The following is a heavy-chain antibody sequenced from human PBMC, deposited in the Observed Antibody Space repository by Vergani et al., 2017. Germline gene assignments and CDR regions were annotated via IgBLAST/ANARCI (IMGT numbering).Heavy chain of an antibody. J-gene: IGHJ4*02. Sequence: QVQLVECGGGVVQPGRSLRLSCAASGFTFSSYGMHWVRQAPGKGLEWVAVIWYDGSNKYYADSVKGRFTISRDNSKNTLYLQMNSLRAEDTAVYYCAREVYDSSGYLFDYWGQGTLVTVSS. CDR2: IWYDGSNK. V-gene: IGHV3-33*01. D-gene: IGHD3-22*01. CDR3: AREVYDSSGYLFDY. CDR1: GFTFSSYG.